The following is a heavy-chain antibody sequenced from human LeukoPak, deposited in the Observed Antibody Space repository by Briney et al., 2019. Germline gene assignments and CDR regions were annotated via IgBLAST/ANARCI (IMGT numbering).Heavy chain of an antibody. CDR3: ARAMIVGNRAFDI. V-gene: IGHV3-21*01. J-gene: IGHJ3*02. D-gene: IGHD3-22*01. CDR2: ISSSSSYI. CDR1: GFTFSSYS. Sequence: GGSLRLSCAASGFTFSSYSMNWVRQAPGKGLEWVSSISSSSSYIYYADSVKGRFTIYRDNAKNSLYLQMNSLRAEDTAVYYCARAMIVGNRAFDIWGQATMVTVSS.